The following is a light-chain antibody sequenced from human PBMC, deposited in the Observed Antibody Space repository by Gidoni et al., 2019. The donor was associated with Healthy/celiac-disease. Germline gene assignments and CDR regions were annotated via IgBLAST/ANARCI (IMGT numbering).Light chain of an antibody. Sequence: DIQLTQSPSTLSASVGDRVTITCRASQSISSWLAWYQQKPGKAPKLLIYKASSLESGVPSRVSGSGSGTEFTLTISSLQPDDFATYYCQQYNSYSRTFGGXTKVEIK. V-gene: IGKV1-5*03. J-gene: IGKJ4*01. CDR2: KAS. CDR3: QQYNSYSRT. CDR1: QSISSW.